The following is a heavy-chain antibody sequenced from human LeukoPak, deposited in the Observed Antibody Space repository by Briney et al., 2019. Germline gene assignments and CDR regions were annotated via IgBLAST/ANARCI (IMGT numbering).Heavy chain of an antibody. CDR2: VNREGTTS. CDR3: ARDVDWILFDY. V-gene: IGHV3-74*01. Sequence: PGGSLRLPCAASGFTFSTYWMHWVRQVPGKGLVWVSRVNREGTTSAYADSVKGRFTISRDNDKNTLYLQMNSLRVEDTAVYYCARDVDWILFDYWGQGTLVTVSS. J-gene: IGHJ4*02. CDR1: GFTFSTYW. D-gene: IGHD3-9*01.